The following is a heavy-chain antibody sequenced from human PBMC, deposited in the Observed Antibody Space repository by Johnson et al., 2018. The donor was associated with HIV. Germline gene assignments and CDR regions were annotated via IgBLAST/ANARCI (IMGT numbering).Heavy chain of an antibody. V-gene: IGHV3-33*08. CDR2: IWYGGGKK. CDR1: GFTFSSYG. CDR3: ARGRKDIEAADGLDNDAFDI. J-gene: IGHJ3*02. D-gene: IGHD5-12*01. Sequence: VQVVESGGGVVQPGRSLRLSCAASGFTFSSYGMHWVRQAPGKGLEWVAVIWYGGGKKYYGDSVEGRFTISKDISKNTLYLQMDSLRPEDTAVYYCARGRKDIEAADGLDNDAFDIWGQGTMVTVSS.